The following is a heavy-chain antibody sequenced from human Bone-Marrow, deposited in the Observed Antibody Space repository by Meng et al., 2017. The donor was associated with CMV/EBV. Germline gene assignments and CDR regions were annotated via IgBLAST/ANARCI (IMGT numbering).Heavy chain of an antibody. CDR3: TRDNWGSDS. J-gene: IGHJ5*01. CDR2: ISSSSSYI. D-gene: IGHD7-27*01. Sequence: GESLKISCAASGFTFSDYYVSWSRQAPGKGLEWVSSISSSSSYIYYADSVKGRFTISRDNAKNTLFLQMNNLRTEDTAVYYCTRDNWGSDSWGQGTRVTGYS. CDR1: GFTFSDYY. V-gene: IGHV3-11*06.